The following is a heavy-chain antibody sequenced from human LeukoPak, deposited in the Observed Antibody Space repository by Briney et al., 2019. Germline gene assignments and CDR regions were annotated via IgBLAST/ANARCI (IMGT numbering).Heavy chain of an antibody. CDR1: GFTFSSFG. D-gene: IGHD6-19*01. V-gene: IGHV3-21*01. Sequence: GGTLRLSCAASGFTFSSFGMSWVRQAPGKGLEWVSSISSSSSYIYYADSVKGRFTISRDNAKNSLYLQMNSLRAEDTAVYYCARAVAGSFDYWGQGTLVTVSS. CDR3: ARAVAGSFDY. CDR2: ISSSSSYI. J-gene: IGHJ4*02.